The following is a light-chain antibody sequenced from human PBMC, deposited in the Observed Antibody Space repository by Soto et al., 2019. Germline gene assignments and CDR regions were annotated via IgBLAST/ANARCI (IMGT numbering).Light chain of an antibody. V-gene: IGKV3-20*01. CDR1: QSVSSSY. CDR2: GAS. CDR3: QQYGSSPPIT. J-gene: IGKJ5*01. Sequence: EIVLTQSPGTLSLSPGERATLSCRASQSVSSSYLAWYQQKPGQAPRVLIYGASSRATGIPDRFSGSGSGTDFTLTISRLEPEDFAVYYWQQYGSSPPITFGQGTRLEIK.